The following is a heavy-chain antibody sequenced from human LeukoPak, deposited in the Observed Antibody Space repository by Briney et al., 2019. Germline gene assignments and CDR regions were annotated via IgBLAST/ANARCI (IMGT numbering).Heavy chain of an antibody. CDR3: HKEVVPVHYYYMDV. CDR2: ISGSGGST. D-gene: IGHD2-2*01. CDR1: GFTFSSYA. J-gene: IGHJ6*03. Sequence: PGGSLRLSCAASGFTFSSYAMSWVRQAPGKGLGWVSAISGSGGSTYYADSVKGRFTISRDNSKNTLYLQMNSLRAEDTAVYYCHKEVVPVHYYYMDVWGKGTTVTVSS. V-gene: IGHV3-23*01.